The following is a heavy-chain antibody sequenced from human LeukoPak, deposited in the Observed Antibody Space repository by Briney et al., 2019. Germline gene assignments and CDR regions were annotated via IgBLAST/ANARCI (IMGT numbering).Heavy chain of an antibody. V-gene: IGHV1-8*01. D-gene: IGHD4-17*01. CDR2: MNPNSGNT. J-gene: IGHJ6*02. Sequence: GASVKVSCKASGYTFTSYDINWVRQATGQGLEWMGWMNPNSGNTGYAQKFQGRVTMTRNTSISTAYMELSSLRSEDTAVYYCARSGDPLAYYYYGMDVWGQGTTVTVSS. CDR1: GYTFTSYD. CDR3: ARSGDPLAYYYYGMDV.